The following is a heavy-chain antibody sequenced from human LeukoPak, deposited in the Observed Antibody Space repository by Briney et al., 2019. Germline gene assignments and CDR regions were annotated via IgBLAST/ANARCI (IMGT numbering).Heavy chain of an antibody. CDR1: GFTFSSYG. V-gene: IGHV3-33*01. CDR2: IWYDGSNK. Sequence: GRSLRLSCAASGFTFSSYGMHWVRQAPGKGLEWVAVIWYDGSNKYYADSVKGRFTISRDNSKNTLYLQMNSLRAKDTAVYYCARSRWYGDYYYYYYMDVWGKGTTVTVSS. CDR3: ARSRWYGDYYYYYYMDV. D-gene: IGHD4-17*01. J-gene: IGHJ6*03.